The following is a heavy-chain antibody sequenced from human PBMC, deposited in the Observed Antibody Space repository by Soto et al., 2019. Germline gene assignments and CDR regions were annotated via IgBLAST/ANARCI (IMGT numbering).Heavy chain of an antibody. D-gene: IGHD3-22*01. Sequence: PSETLCLTCTVSGGSISSGGYYWSWIRQNPGKGLEWIGYIYYSGSTYYNPSLKSRVTISVDTSKNQFSLKLSSVTAAYTAVYYCARCDSMHLEFDYWGQGTLVPVSS. CDR2: IYYSGST. V-gene: IGHV4-31*03. CDR3: ARCDSMHLEFDY. J-gene: IGHJ4*02. CDR1: GGSISSGGYY.